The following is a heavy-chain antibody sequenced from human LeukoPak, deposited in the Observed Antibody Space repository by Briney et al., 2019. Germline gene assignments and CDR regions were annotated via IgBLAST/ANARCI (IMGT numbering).Heavy chain of an antibody. J-gene: IGHJ6*03. CDR3: ASRTYSCPYYMDV. D-gene: IGHD5-18*01. CDR2: IIPIFGTA. CDR1: GGTFSSYA. V-gene: IGHV1-69*06. Sequence: ASVKVSCKASGGTFSSYAISWVRQAPGQGLEWMGGIIPIFGTANYAQKFQGRVTITADKSTSTAYMELSSLRSEDTAVYYCASRTYSCPYYMDVWGKGTTVTVSS.